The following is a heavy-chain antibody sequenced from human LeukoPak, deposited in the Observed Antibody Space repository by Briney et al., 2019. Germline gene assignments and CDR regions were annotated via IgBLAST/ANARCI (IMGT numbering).Heavy chain of an antibody. CDR3: ARVGYFASGNFYNDRGGFDY. CDR1: GYTFTSYD. Sequence: ASVNVSCTASGYTFTSYDINWVRQATGQGLEWMGWMNPNSGNTGYAQKFQGRVTMTRNTSISTAYMELSSLRSEDTAVYYCARVGYFASGNFYNDRGGFDYWGQGTLVTVSS. V-gene: IGHV1-8*01. CDR2: MNPNSGNT. J-gene: IGHJ4*02. D-gene: IGHD3-10*01.